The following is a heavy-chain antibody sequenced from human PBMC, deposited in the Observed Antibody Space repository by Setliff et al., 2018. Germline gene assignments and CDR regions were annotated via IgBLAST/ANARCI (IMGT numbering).Heavy chain of an antibody. J-gene: IGHJ6*03. CDR2: TIPLFGTT. V-gene: IGHV1-69*05. CDR1: GGTFTNYG. Sequence: SVKVSCKASGGTFTNYGVSWVRQAPGQGLEWMGGTIPLFGTTDYARKFQGRVTVITDESTSTAYMELSSLKSEDTAMYYCAREGVDTRSSTDYRYYMDVWGKGTTVTVSS. CDR3: AREGVDTRSSTDYRYYMDV. D-gene: IGHD2-15*01.